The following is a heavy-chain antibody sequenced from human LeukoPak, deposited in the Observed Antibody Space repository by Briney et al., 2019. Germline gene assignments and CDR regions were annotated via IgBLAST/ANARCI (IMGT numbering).Heavy chain of an antibody. CDR2: INHSGST. CDR1: GGSFSGYY. J-gene: IGHJ6*04. CDR3: ARGVVRGVIISEPANYYGMDV. D-gene: IGHD3-10*01. Sequence: SETLSLTCAVYGGSFSGYYWSWIRQPPGKGLEGVGEINHSGSTNYNPSLKSRVTISVDTSKNHFSLKLSSVTAADTAVYYCARGVVRGVIISEPANYYGMDVWGKGTTVTVSS. V-gene: IGHV4-34*01.